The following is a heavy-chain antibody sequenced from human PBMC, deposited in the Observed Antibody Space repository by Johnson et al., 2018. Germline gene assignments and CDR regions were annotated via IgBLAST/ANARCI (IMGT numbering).Heavy chain of an antibody. Sequence: EVQLVESGGGLVQPGGSLRLSCAASGFTFSSYSINWVRQAPGKGLEWVSYISSSSSTIYYADSVKGRFTISRDNAKNSLYLQRNSLRAEDTALYYCAKDTGYYDSSGYYGYFQHWGQGTLVTVSS. CDR1: GFTFSSYS. CDR2: ISSSSSTI. V-gene: IGHV3-48*01. CDR3: AKDTGYYDSSGYYGYFQH. J-gene: IGHJ1*01. D-gene: IGHD3-22*01.